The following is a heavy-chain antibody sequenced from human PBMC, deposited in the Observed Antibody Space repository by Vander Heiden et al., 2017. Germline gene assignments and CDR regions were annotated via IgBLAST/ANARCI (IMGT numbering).Heavy chain of an antibody. J-gene: IGHJ4*02. CDR2: IRSSSSDI. D-gene: IGHD3-16*01. V-gene: IGHV3-21*01. CDR3: ARGLGGSGCWGYCLAG. CDR1: GCNFRSHR. Sequence: EVQLAASGGGRVKLGGSLRLRCAGAGCNFRSHRMHWVRQAPGKGLEWVSSIRSSSSDIYYADSVKGRFTISRDNAKNSLYLQMNSLRAEDTAVYYCARGLGGSGCWGYCLAGWGQGTLVTVSS.